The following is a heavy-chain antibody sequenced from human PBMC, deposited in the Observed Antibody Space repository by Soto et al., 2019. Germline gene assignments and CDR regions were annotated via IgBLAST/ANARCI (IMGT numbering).Heavy chain of an antibody. D-gene: IGHD2-15*01. CDR2: IYYSGST. CDR1: GRSISSGGYY. J-gene: IGHJ5*02. Sequence: SETLSLTCTVAGRSISSGGYYWSWSRQHPGKGLEWIGYIYYSGSTYYNPSLKSRVTISVDTSKNQFSLKLSSVTAADTAVYYCARADCSGGSCYLGNWFDPWGQGTLVTVSS. V-gene: IGHV4-31*03. CDR3: ARADCSGGSCYLGNWFDP.